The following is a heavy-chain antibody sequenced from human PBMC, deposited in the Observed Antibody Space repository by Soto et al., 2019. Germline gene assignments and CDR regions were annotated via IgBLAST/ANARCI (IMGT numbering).Heavy chain of an antibody. V-gene: IGHV5-51*01. J-gene: IGHJ6*02. D-gene: IGHD4-17*01. CDR2: IYPGDSDT. CDR1: GYSFTSYW. Sequence: GESLKISCKGSGYSFTSYWIGWVRQMPGKGLEWMGIIYPGDSDTRYSPSFQGQVTISADKSISTAYLQWSSLKASDTAMYYCARGDYGDYGGYYYYGMDVWGQGTTVTVSS. CDR3: ARGDYGDYGGYYYYGMDV.